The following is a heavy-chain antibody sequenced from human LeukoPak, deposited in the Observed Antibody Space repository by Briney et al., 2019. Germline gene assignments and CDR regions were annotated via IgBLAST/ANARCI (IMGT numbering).Heavy chain of an antibody. D-gene: IGHD1-1*01. CDR3: ARAGNNWSFDY. CDR2: IYYRGNT. CDR1: GDSVSIYY. J-gene: IGHJ4*02. Sequence: SETLSLTCTVSGDSVSIYYWSWLRQPPGKGLEWIGYIYYRGNTNYNPSLKSRVTMAVDTSKNQFSLKASSVTAADTAVYYCARAGNNWSFDYWGQGTLVTVSS. V-gene: IGHV4-59*02.